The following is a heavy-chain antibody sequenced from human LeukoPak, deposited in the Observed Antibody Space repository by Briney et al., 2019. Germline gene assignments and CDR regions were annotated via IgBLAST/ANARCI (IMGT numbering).Heavy chain of an antibody. V-gene: IGHV1-69*06. D-gene: IGHD1-26*01. J-gene: IGHJ4*02. CDR2: IIPIFGTA. Sequence: SVKVSCKASGGTFSSYAISWVRQAPGQGLEWMGGIIPIFGTANYAQKFQGRVTITADKSTSTAYMELSSLRSEDTAAYYCATYSGSYSGTDYWGQGTLVTVSS. CDR1: GGTFSSYA. CDR3: ATYSGSYSGTDY.